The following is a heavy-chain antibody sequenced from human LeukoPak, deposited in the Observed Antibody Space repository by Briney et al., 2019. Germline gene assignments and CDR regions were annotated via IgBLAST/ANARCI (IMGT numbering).Heavy chain of an antibody. CDR2: ISSNGGST. CDR3: SRGGAPMWELDY. Sequence: GGSLRLSCSASGFTFSSYTMHWVRQAPGKGLEYVSAISSNGGSTYYADSVKGRFTISRDNSESTLYLQMNSLRAEDTAVYYCSRGGAPMWELDYWGQGILVTVSS. CDR1: GFTFSSYT. J-gene: IGHJ4*02. V-gene: IGHV3-64*04. D-gene: IGHD1-26*01.